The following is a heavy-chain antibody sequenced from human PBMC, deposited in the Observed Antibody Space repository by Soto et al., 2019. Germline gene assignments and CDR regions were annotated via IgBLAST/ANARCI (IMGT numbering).Heavy chain of an antibody. V-gene: IGHV3-23*01. CDR1: GFTFSSYA. CDR3: ATYLSSPKFDY. Sequence: GGSLRLSCVASGFTFSSYALTWVRQAPGKGLEWVSSITGSGGGTYYADSVKGRFTISRDNSKSTLYLQMNRLRAEDTAVYYCATYLSSPKFDYWGQGTLVTVSS. J-gene: IGHJ4*02. D-gene: IGHD2-21*01. CDR2: ITGSGGGT.